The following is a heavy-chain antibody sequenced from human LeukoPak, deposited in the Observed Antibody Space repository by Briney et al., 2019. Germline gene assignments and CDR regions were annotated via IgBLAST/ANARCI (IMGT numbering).Heavy chain of an antibody. V-gene: IGHV3-33*01. D-gene: IGHD5/OR15-5a*01. Sequence: PGGSLRLPCTASGFTFSNYGMHWVRQAPGKGLEWVAAIWFDGNNKYYTDSVKGRFVISRDNSRNTLYLQMNSLRADDTAVFYSSRDRGQSSTYFDSWGQGTLVTVSS. J-gene: IGHJ4*02. CDR2: IWFDGNNK. CDR1: GFTFSNYG. CDR3: SRDRGQSSTYFDS.